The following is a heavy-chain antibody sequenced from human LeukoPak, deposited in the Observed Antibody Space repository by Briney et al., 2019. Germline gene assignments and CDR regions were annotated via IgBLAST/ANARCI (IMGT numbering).Heavy chain of an antibody. CDR3: ARDVWSSYYYGMDV. V-gene: IGHV4-34*09. Sequence: SETLSLTCAVYGGSFSGYYWSWIRQPPGKGLEWIGEINHSGSTNYNPSLKSRVTISVDTSKNQFSLKLSSVTAADTAVYYCARDVWSSYYYGMDVWGQGTTVTVSS. J-gene: IGHJ6*02. CDR1: GGSFSGYY. D-gene: IGHD2-8*01. CDR2: INHSGST.